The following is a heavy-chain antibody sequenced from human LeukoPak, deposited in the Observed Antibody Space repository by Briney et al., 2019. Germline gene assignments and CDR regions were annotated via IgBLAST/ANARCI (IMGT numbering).Heavy chain of an antibody. CDR2: IYYSGST. D-gene: IGHD3-22*01. CDR1: GGSVSSSSYY. CDR3: ARPTYDSSGYWAFFGY. V-gene: IGHV4-30-4*08. Sequence: SETLSLTCTVSGGSVSSSSYYWSWIRQPPGKGLEWIGYIYYSGSTYYNPSLKSRVTISVDTSKNQFSLKLSSVTAADTAVYYCARPTYDSSGYWAFFGYWGQGTLVTVSS. J-gene: IGHJ4*02.